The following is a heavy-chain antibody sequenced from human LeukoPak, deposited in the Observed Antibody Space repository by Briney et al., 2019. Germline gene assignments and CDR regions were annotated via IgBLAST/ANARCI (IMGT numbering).Heavy chain of an antibody. Sequence: GGSLRLSCAASGFTFSNYGMHWVRQAPGKGLEWVAIMSYDGSNKYYADSVKGRFTISRDNSKNTLYLQMNSLSAEDTAVYYCAKDTKGSWHYPYYYAMHVWGQGTTVTVSS. CDR1: GFTFSNYG. J-gene: IGHJ6*02. CDR3: AKDTKGSWHYPYYYAMHV. CDR2: MSYDGSNK. D-gene: IGHD6-13*01. V-gene: IGHV3-30*18.